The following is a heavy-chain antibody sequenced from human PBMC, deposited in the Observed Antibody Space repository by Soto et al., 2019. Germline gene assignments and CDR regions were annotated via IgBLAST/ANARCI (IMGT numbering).Heavy chain of an antibody. V-gene: IGHV1-18*01. CDR2: IGADNGDT. J-gene: IGHJ3*02. D-gene: IGHD3-3*01. CDR3: ATRFLEWLSPDDAFDI. CDR1: GYTFSTYG. Sequence: ASVKVSCKASGYTFSTYGFSWVRQAPGQGLEWMGWIGADNGDTNYAQNFQGRVTMTTDTSTTTSYMELRSLTSDDTAVYYCATRFLEWLSPDDAFDIWGQGTTVTVSS.